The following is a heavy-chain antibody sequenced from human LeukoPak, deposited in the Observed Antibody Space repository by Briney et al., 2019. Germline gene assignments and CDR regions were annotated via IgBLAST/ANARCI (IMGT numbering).Heavy chain of an antibody. D-gene: IGHD3-10*01. J-gene: IGHJ6*04. V-gene: IGHV3-30*04. CDR2: ISYDGSNK. Sequence: GRSLRLSCAASGFTFSSYAMHWVRQAPGKGLEWVAVISYDGSNKYYADSVKGRFTISRDNSKNTLYLQMNSLRAEDTAVYYCVSSGYGVRGVTPYYYYGMDVWGKGTTVTVSS. CDR1: GFTFSSYA. CDR3: VSSGYGVRGVTPYYYYGMDV.